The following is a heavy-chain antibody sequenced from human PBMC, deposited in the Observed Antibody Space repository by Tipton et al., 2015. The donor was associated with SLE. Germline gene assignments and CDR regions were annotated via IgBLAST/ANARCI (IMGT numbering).Heavy chain of an antibody. V-gene: IGHV4-34*01. Sequence: TLSLTCAVYGGSFRGYYWSWIRQPPGKGLEWIGEINHSGSTNYNPSPKSRVTISVDASKNQFSLKLSSVTAADTAVYYCARRASIAAATFDYWGQGTLVTVSS. D-gene: IGHD6-13*01. CDR3: ARRASIAAATFDY. CDR1: GGSFRGYY. J-gene: IGHJ4*02. CDR2: INHSGST.